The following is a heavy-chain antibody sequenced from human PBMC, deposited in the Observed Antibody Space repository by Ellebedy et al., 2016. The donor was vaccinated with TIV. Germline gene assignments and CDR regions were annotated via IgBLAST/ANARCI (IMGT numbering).Heavy chain of an antibody. J-gene: IGHJ4*02. CDR1: GYSFTLFW. CDR3: ARHELGSNAAFDY. Sequence: KVSCXASGYSFTLFWITWVRQMPGKGLEWMGRIDPSDPSGSYTTYGPSFQGHVTISYDTSITTAYLQWSSLKASDTAMYYCARHELGSNAAFDYWGQGTLVTVSS. D-gene: IGHD7-27*01. V-gene: IGHV5-10-1*01. CDR2: IDPSDPSGSYT.